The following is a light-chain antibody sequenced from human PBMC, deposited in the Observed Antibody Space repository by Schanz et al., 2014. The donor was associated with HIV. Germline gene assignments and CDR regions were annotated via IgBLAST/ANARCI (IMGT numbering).Light chain of an antibody. V-gene: IGKV3D-20*02. J-gene: IGKJ1*01. CDR3: QQYNRYWT. Sequence: EIVLTQSPATLSLSPGERATLSCRASQSVTSRYLAWYKQKHGQAPRLLIFDASIRATGIPDRFSGSGSGTDFTLTISRLEPDDFATYCCQQYNRYWTFGQGTKVEIK. CDR2: DAS. CDR1: QSVTSRY.